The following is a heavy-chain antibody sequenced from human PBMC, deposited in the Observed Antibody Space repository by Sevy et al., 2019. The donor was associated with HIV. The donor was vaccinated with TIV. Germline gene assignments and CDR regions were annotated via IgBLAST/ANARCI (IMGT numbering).Heavy chain of an antibody. Sequence: SETLSLTCSVSGGSTDSYYWSWIRQPAGKGLEWIGRIYASGSTAYNPSLQSRVSISIDKSKNRFSLSLTSLTVADTGVYYCARELPFATSSAWGQGTRVTVSS. CDR2: IYASGST. CDR1: GGSTDSYY. D-gene: IGHD6-6*01. CDR3: ARELPFATSSA. V-gene: IGHV4-4*07. J-gene: IGHJ5*02.